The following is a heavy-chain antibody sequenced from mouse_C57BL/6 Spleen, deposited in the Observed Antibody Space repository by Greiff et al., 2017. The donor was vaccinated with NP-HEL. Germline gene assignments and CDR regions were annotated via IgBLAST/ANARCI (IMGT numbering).Heavy chain of an antibody. CDR1: GYSFTGYF. V-gene: IGHV1-20*01. Sequence: EVQLQQSGPELVKPGDSVKISCKASGYSFTGYFMNWVMQSHGKSLEWIGRINPYNGDTFYNQKFKGKATLTVDKSSSTAHMELRSLTSEDAAVYYCARGGNYCSSYPYFDYWGQGTTLTVSS. D-gene: IGHD1-1*01. CDR3: ARGGNYCSSYPYFDY. CDR2: INPYNGDT. J-gene: IGHJ2*01.